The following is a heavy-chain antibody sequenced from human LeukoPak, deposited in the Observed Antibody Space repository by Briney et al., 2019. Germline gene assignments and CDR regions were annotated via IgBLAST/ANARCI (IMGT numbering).Heavy chain of an antibody. Sequence: SETLSLTCTVSGASISSYYWGWIRQPPGKGLEWIGYILNSGSANYNPSLKSRVTISIDTSKNQFSLKLTSVTAADTAVYYCARDKALRNWYFDLWGRGALATVSS. CDR1: GASISSYY. CDR3: ARDKALRNWYFDL. V-gene: IGHV4-59*01. J-gene: IGHJ2*01. CDR2: ILNSGSA.